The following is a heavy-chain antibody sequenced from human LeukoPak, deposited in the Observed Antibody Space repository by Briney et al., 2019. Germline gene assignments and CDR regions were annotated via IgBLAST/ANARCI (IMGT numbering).Heavy chain of an antibody. J-gene: IGHJ4*02. Sequence: SQTLSLTCTVSDGSIKSVLHSWNWIRQPAGKGLEWIGRFFGSGSTNYNPSLESRVTISVDTAKNQFFLNLTSVTAADTAVYYCATRQLHMTADSQVDYWGQGTLVTVSS. CDR3: ATRQLHMTADSQVDY. D-gene: IGHD5-24*01. CDR1: DGSIKSVLHS. CDR2: FFGSGST. V-gene: IGHV4-61*02.